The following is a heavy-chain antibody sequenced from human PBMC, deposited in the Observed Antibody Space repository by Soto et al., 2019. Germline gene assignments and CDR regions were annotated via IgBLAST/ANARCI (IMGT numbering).Heavy chain of an antibody. CDR2: INPNSGGT. CDR1: GYTFTGYY. V-gene: IGHV1-2*02. D-gene: IGHD4-17*01. J-gene: IGHJ4*02. CDR3: ARDWPYGDHRFDY. Sequence: ASVKVSCKASGYTFTGYYMHWVRQAPGQGLEWMGWINPNSGGTNYAQKFQGRVTITADKSTSTAYMELSSLRSEDTAVYYCARDWPYGDHRFDYWGQGTLVTVSS.